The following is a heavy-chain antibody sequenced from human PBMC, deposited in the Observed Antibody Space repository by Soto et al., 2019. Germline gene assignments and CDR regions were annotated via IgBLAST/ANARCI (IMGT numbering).Heavy chain of an antibody. Sequence: QVQLVQSGAEVKKPGSSVKVSCKASGGTFSSYAISWVRQAPGQGLEWMGGIIPIFGTANYAQKFQGRVRITADKATTTGYIELSCLRSEDTAVSVCARGEYSSPYYYYYGMDFWGQGTTVTVSS. CDR1: GGTFSSYA. CDR2: IIPIFGTA. V-gene: IGHV1-69*06. CDR3: ARGEYSSPYYYYYGMDF. J-gene: IGHJ6*02. D-gene: IGHD6-6*01.